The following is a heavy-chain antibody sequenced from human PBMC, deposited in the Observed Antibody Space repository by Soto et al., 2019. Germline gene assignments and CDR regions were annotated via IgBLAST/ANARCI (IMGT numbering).Heavy chain of an antibody. J-gene: IGHJ3*02. Sequence: PGESLKISCKGSGYSVTSYWIGWVRQMPGKGLEWMGIIYPGDSDTRYSPSFQGQVTISADKSISTAYLQWSSLKASDTAMYYCARQGGEYYYDSSGYYLTAHDAFDIWGQGTMVTVSS. CDR2: IYPGDSDT. D-gene: IGHD3-22*01. CDR1: GYSVTSYW. V-gene: IGHV5-51*01. CDR3: ARQGGEYYYDSSGYYLTAHDAFDI.